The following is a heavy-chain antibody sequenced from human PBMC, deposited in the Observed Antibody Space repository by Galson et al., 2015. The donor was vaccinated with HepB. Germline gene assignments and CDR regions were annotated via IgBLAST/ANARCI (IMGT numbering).Heavy chain of an antibody. Sequence: SLRLSCEASGFTFSYFWMGWVRQAPGKGLEWVAKIKNDGSEEYYVDSVKGRVAISRDNAKNSLYLQMNSLRVEDTAVYFCARGRGFGLAIKGYFDYWGQGALVTVSS. CDR3: ARGRGFGLAIKGYFDY. V-gene: IGHV3-7*04. CDR2: IKNDGSEE. CDR1: GFTFSYFW. J-gene: IGHJ4*02. D-gene: IGHD3-16*01.